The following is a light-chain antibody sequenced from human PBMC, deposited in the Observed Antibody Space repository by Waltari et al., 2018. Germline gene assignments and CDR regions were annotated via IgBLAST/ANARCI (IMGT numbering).Light chain of an antibody. CDR2: QST. V-gene: IGLV3-1*01. CDR1: KLGYKY. Sequence: SYELIQPPSVSVTPGQTASIPCSGDKLGYKYVCWYQQKPGQSPVLVIYQSTKRPSGMPERFSGSNSGNTATLTSSWTQAVDEADYYCQAWDSTTAHYVFGTGTKVTVL. CDR3: QAWDSTTAHYV. J-gene: IGLJ1*01.